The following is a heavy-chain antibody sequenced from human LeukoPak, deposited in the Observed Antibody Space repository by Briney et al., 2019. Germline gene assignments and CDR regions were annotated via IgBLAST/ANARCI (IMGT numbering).Heavy chain of an antibody. CDR3: VKRAYTYGPFDD. J-gene: IGHJ4*02. CDR2: ISVSVGSA. D-gene: IGHD5-18*01. V-gene: IGHV3-23*01. CDR1: GFTFSSHT. Sequence: GGSLRLSCAASGFTFSSHTMIWVRQAPGTGLEWVSSISVSVGSAYSADSVKGRFTNSRDNAKNTLYLQVNSLRAGDTGVYYCVKRAYTYGPFDDWGQGTRVTVSS.